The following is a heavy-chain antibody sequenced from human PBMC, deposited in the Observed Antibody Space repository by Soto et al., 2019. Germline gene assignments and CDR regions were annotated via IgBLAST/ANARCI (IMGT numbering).Heavy chain of an antibody. CDR3: ARLLLVYSSSSYWFDP. D-gene: IGHD6-6*01. J-gene: IGHJ5*02. V-gene: IGHV4-39*01. CDR1: GGSISSSSYY. Sequence: PSETLSLTCTVSGGSISSSSYYWGWIRQPPGKGLEWIGSIYYSGSTYYNPSLKSRVTISVDTSKNQFSLKLSSVTAADTAVYYCARLLLVYSSSSYWFDPWGQGTLVTVS. CDR2: IYYSGST.